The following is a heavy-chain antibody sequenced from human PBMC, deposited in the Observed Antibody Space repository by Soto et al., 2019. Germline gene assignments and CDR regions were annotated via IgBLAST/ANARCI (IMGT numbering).Heavy chain of an antibody. V-gene: IGHV4-39*01. CDR3: ARDFFDSSDYTTNWFDP. CDR1: GDSISNSRFY. J-gene: IGHJ5*02. D-gene: IGHD3-22*01. CDR2: IYHTGNA. Sequence: PSETLSLTCSVSGDSISNSRFYWAWIRQPPGEGLEWIGSIYHTGNAYYNTSLKSRVTISVDTSKNQFSLKLTSVTAADAVLYYCARDFFDSSDYTTNWFDPWGQGTLVTVS.